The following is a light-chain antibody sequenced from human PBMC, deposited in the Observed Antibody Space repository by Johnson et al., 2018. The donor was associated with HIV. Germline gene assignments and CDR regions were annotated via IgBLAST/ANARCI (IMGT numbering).Light chain of an antibody. CDR2: QTN. V-gene: IGLV1-51*02. J-gene: IGLJ1*01. CDR1: SSNIGNNY. Sequence: QSVLTQPPSVSAAPRQKVTISCSGSSSNIGNNYVSWYQQLPGTVPKLLIYQTNKRPSGIPDRISGSKSGTSATLGIAGLQTGDEADYYCGTWDSSLNVEVFGTGTRVTVL. CDR3: GTWDSSLNVEV.